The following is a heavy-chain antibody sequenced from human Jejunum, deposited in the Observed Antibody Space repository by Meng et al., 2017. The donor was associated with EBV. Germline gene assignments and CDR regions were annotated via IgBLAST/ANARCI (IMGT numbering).Heavy chain of an antibody. J-gene: IGHJ4*02. CDR2: IYYTGTT. V-gene: IGHV4-28*01. CDR3: AKRMPGTGFDY. D-gene: IGHD1-1*01. CDR1: GYTRSNSNW. Sequence: QGQLQESGPGLVKPSATLSLTSAASGYTRSNSNWWGWIRQPPGKGLEWIGYIYYTGTTYYNPSLKSRVTMSIDTSKNHFSLKLTSVTTMDTAVYYCAKRMPGTGFDYWGQGTLVTVSS.